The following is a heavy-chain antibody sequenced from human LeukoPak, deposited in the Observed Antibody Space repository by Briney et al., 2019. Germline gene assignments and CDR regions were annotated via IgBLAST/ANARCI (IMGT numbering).Heavy chain of an antibody. D-gene: IGHD2-2*01. CDR3: ARGETAAIRYFQH. CDR1: GGTFSSYA. V-gene: IGHV1-69*05. CDR2: IIPIFGTA. Sequence: SVKVSCKASGGTFSSYAISWVRQAPGQGLEWMGGIIPIFGTANYAQKFQGRVTITTDESTSTVYMELSSLGSEDTAVYYCARGETAAIRYFQHWGQGTLVIVSS. J-gene: IGHJ1*01.